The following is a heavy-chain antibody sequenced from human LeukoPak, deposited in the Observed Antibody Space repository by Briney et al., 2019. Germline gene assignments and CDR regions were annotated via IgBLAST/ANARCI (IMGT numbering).Heavy chain of an antibody. Sequence: GGSLRLSCAASGFTFSNSAMSWVRQPPGKGLEWVSTLSGSGITTYYADSVKGRFTISRDNSKNTLYLQMNTLRAEDSALYYCAKGIYSSGWSYFDYWGHGTLVTVSS. CDR3: AKGIYSSGWSYFDY. V-gene: IGHV3-23*01. D-gene: IGHD6-19*01. J-gene: IGHJ4*01. CDR2: LSGSGITT. CDR1: GFTFSNSA.